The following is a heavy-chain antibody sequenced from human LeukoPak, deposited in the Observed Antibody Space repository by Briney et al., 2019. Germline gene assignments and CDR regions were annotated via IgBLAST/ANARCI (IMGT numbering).Heavy chain of an antibody. CDR2: MIPISGNT. CDR3: ARGAVRGVIIIGQYY. CDR1: GYTFTSYD. D-gene: IGHD3-10*01. Sequence: ASVKVSFKASGYTFTSYDINWVRQATGQGLEWMGLMIPISGNTGYAKKFQGRVSMTRNTSISTAYMELSSLGSEERAVYYCARGAVRGVIIIGQYYWGEGTLFTVSS. V-gene: IGHV1-8*01. J-gene: IGHJ4*02.